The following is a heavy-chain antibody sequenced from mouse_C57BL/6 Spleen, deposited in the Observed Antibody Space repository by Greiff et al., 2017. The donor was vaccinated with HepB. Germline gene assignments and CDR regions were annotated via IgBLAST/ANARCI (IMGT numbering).Heavy chain of an antibody. CDR1: GYTFTSYW. V-gene: IGHV1-61*01. CDR3: ARGDAMDY. J-gene: IGHJ4*01. Sequence: VQRVESGAELVRPGSSVKLSCKASGYTFTSYWMDWVKQRPGQGLEWIGNIYPSDSETHYNQKFKDKATLTVDKSSSTAYMQLSSLTSEDSAVYYCARGDAMDYWGQGTSVTVSS. CDR2: IYPSDSET.